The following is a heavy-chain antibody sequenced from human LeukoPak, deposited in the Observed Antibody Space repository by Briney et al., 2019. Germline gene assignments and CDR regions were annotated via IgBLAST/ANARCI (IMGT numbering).Heavy chain of an antibody. D-gene: IGHD4-17*01. J-gene: IGHJ4*02. CDR1: GFSFSGSA. V-gene: IGHV3-73*01. CDR3: TSPKRYGDHGNDY. Sequence: PGGSLRLSCAASGFSFSGSAMHWVRQASGKGLEWVGRIRSKANSYATAYAASVNGRFTISRNDPKNTAYLQLNSLKTEDTAVYYCTSPKRYGDHGNDYWGQGTLVTVSS. CDR2: IRSKANSYAT.